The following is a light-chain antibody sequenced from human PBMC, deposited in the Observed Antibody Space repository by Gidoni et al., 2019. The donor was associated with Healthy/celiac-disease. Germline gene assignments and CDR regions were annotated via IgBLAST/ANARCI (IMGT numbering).Light chain of an antibody. CDR2: LGS. CDR1: QSLLHSNGYNY. CDR3: MQALQTPLT. J-gene: IGKJ3*01. Sequence: DIVMTQSPLSLPVTPGEPASISCRSSQSLLHSNGYNYFDWYLQKPGQSPQLLIYLGSNRASGVPNRFSGSGSGADFTLKISRVEAEDVGVYYCMQALQTPLTFGPGTKVDIK. V-gene: IGKV2-28*01.